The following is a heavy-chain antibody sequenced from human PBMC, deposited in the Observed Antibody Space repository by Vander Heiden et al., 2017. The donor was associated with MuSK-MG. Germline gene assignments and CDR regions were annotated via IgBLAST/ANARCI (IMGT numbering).Heavy chain of an antibody. D-gene: IGHD5-18*01. CDR3: ARAMGYSYGSGWEFDP. V-gene: IGHV4-59*02. J-gene: IGHJ5*02. CDR2: IYYSGST. CDR1: GGAVRSYY. Sequence: QLQLPESGPGLDKPSETLSLTCTVPGGAVRSYYWSWIRQPPGKGLEWIGYIYYSGSTNYNPSLKSRVTISVDTSKNQCSLKLSSVTAADTAVYYCARAMGYSYGSGWEFDPWGQGTLVTVSS.